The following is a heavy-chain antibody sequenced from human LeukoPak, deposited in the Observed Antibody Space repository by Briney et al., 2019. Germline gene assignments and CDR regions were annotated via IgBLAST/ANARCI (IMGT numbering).Heavy chain of an antibody. J-gene: IGHJ4*02. CDR1: GFTFSNYG. CDR2: ISDSGGNT. D-gene: IGHD3/OR15-3a*01. V-gene: IGHV3-23*01. CDR3: AKRGVVIRVILVGFHKEAYYFES. Sequence: GGSLRLSCVVSGFTFSNYGMSWVRQAPGKGLEWVAGISDSGGNTKYADSVKGRFTISRDNPKNTLYLQMNSLRAEDTAVYFCAKRGVVIRVILVGFHKEAYYFESWGQGALVTVSS.